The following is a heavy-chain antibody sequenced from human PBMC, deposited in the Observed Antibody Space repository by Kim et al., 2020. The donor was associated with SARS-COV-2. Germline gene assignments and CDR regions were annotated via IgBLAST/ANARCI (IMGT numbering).Heavy chain of an antibody. CDR3: ARVGAAAGLQGAFDY. J-gene: IGHJ4*02. CDR2: ISAYNGNT. Sequence: ASVKVSCKASGYTFTSYGISWVRQAPGQGLEWMGWISAYNGNTNYAQKLQGRVTMTTDTSTSTAYMELRSLRSDDTAVYYCARVGAAAGLQGAFDYWGQGTLVTVSS. CDR1: GYTFTSYG. D-gene: IGHD6-13*01. V-gene: IGHV1-18*04.